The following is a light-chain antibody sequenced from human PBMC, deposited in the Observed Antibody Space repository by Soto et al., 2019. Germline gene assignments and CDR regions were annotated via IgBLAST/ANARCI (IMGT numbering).Light chain of an antibody. CDR2: RDS. V-gene: IGLV3-9*01. J-gene: IGLJ1*01. Sequence: SYELTQPLSVSVGLGQTARITCGGNDIENKNVHWYQQKPRQAPVLVLFRDSNRPSGISERFSGSNSGNTATLSISGAQDGDEADYYCQVWASNTYVFGSGTKVTVL. CDR3: QVWASNTYV. CDR1: DIENKN.